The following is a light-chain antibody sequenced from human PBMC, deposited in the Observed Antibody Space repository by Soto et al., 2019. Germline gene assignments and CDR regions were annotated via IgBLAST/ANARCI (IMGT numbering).Light chain of an antibody. Sequence: ETVLTQSPATLSLSPGERATLSCRASQSVSNYLAWYQQKPGQAPRLLIYDASNRAPGIPARFSGSGSGTDFTLTISSIEPDDLAVYYCQQRSDWLTFGGGTKVEIK. CDR1: QSVSNY. CDR2: DAS. CDR3: QQRSDWLT. V-gene: IGKV3-11*01. J-gene: IGKJ4*01.